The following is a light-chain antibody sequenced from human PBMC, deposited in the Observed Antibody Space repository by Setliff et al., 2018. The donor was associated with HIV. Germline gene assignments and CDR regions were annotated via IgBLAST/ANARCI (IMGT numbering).Light chain of an antibody. J-gene: IGLJ3*02. CDR1: NIGSKS. CDR3: QVWDSSSDLL. V-gene: IGLV3-21*02. CDR2: DDS. Sequence: SYALTQPPSVSVAPGETARITCGGDNIGSKSVHWYQQKSGQAPVLVVYDDSDRPSGIPERFPGSNSGNTATLTISRVEAGDEADYYCQVWDSSSDLLFGGGTKVTVL.